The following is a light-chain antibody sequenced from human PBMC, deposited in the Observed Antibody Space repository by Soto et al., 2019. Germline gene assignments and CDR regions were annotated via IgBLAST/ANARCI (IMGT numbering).Light chain of an antibody. Sequence: QTVVTQPPSASGTPGQRVTISCSGSSSNIGINSVYWYQQLPGTAPKLLIYRNNQRPSGVPDRFSGSKSGTSASLAISGLRSEDEADYYCALWDNSLSGPVFGGGTQLTVL. J-gene: IGLJ3*02. V-gene: IGLV1-47*02. CDR3: ALWDNSLSGPV. CDR1: SSNIGINS. CDR2: RNN.